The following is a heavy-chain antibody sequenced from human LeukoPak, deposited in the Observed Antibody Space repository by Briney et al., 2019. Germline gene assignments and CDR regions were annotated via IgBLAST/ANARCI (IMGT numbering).Heavy chain of an antibody. CDR2: INPSGGST. V-gene: IGHV1-46*01. D-gene: IGHD2-2*01. J-gene: IGHJ4*02. CDR1: GYIFTSYY. CDR3: ARRPKIGYCSSTSCSGYLDY. Sequence: GAPVKVSCKASGYIFTSYYMHWVRQAPGQGLEWMGIINPSGGSTSYAQKFQGRVTMTKDTSTSTVYTELSSLRSEDTAVYYCARRPKIGYCSSTSCSGYLDYWGQGTLVTVSS.